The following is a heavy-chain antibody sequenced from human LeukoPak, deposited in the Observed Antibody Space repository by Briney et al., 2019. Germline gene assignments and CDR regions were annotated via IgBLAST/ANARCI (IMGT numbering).Heavy chain of an antibody. CDR2: IYYSGST. CDR3: ARWGGNYYDSSGYDY. J-gene: IGHJ4*02. V-gene: IGHV4-59*08. D-gene: IGHD3-22*01. CDR1: GGSISSYY. Sequence: SETLSLTCTVSGGSISSYYWSWIRQPPGKGLEWIGYIYYSGSTNYNPSLKSRVTISVDTSKNQFSLKLSSVTAADTAVYYCARWGGNYYDSSGYDYWGQGTLVTVSS.